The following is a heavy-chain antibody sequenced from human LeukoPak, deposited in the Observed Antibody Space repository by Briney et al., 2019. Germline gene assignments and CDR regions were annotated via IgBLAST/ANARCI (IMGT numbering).Heavy chain of an antibody. CDR3: ARARGDYYDSSGYYSAFDY. CDR2: INHSGSA. V-gene: IGHV4-34*01. D-gene: IGHD3-22*01. J-gene: IGHJ4*02. Sequence: SETLSLTCAVYGGPFSGYYWSWIRQPPGKGLEWIGEINHSGSANYNPYLKSRVTISVDMSKNQFSLKLSSVTAADTAVYYCARARGDYYDSSGYYSAFDYWGQGTLVTVSS. CDR1: GGPFSGYY.